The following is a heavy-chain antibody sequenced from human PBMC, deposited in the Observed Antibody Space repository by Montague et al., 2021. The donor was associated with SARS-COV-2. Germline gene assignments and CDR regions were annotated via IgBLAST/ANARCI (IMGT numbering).Heavy chain of an antibody. J-gene: IGHJ4*02. V-gene: IGHV4-31*03. Sequence: TLSLTCTVSGGSISSGGYYWSWIRQHPGKGLEWIGYIYYSGSAYYNPSLKSRVTISVDTSKNQFSLKLPSVTAADTAVYYCARAVETTVVTHFDYWGQGTLVTVSS. CDR1: GGSISSGGYY. CDR2: IYYSGSA. CDR3: ARAVETTVVTHFDY. D-gene: IGHD4-23*01.